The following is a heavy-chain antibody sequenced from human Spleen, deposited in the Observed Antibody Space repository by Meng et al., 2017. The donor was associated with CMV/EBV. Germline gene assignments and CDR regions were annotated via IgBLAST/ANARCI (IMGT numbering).Heavy chain of an antibody. V-gene: IGHV3-23*01. CDR1: GFTFSSYA. CDR3: AKVLYYRSYDYVWGSYRYTGSDY. D-gene: IGHD3-16*02. J-gene: IGHJ4*02. Sequence: GESLKISCAASGFTFSSYAMSWVRQAPGKGLEWVSGISGSGGSTYYADSVKGRFTISRDNSKNTLYLQMNSLRAEDTAVYYCAKVLYYRSYDYVWGSYRYTGSDYWGQGTLVTVSS. CDR2: ISGSGGST.